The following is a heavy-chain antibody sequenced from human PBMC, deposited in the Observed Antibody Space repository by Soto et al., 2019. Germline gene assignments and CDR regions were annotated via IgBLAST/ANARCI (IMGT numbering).Heavy chain of an antibody. CDR1: GFTFSDYY. CDR2: ISSNGSTI. J-gene: IGHJ4*02. V-gene: IGHV3-11*01. CDR3: ARPLIAVAGTLDY. Sequence: GGSLRLSCAASGFTFSDYYMSWIRQAPGKGLEWVSYISSNGSTIYYADSVKGRFTISRDNAKNSLYLQMNSLRAEDTAVYYCARPLIAVAGTLDYWGQGTLVTVSS. D-gene: IGHD6-19*01.